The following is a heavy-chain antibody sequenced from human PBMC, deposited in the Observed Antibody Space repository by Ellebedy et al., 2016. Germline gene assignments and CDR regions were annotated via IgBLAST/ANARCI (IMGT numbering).Heavy chain of an antibody. CDR2: IRQTSYFI. J-gene: IGHJ5*02. CDR1: GFTFSDHY. D-gene: IGHD2-2*01. V-gene: IGHV3-11*03. CDR3: AKSGTYSSSSGWFDP. Sequence: GGSLRLXCAASGFTFSDHYTTCIRQAPGKGTEWLSYIRQTSYFINYADSVKGRFTISRDDAKNSLYLQMNSLRPEDTAFYYCAKSGTYSSSSGWFDPWGQGTLVTVSS.